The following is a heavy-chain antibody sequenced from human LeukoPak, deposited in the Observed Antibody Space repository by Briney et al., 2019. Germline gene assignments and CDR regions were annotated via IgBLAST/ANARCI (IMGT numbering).Heavy chain of an antibody. CDR3: ANHIMITFGGVLYFDY. CDR1: GFTFSSYA. V-gene: IGHV3-23*01. CDR2: ISGSGGST. D-gene: IGHD3-16*01. J-gene: IGHJ4*02. Sequence: GGSLRLSCAASGFTFSSYAMSWVRQAPGKGREWVSAISGSGGSTYYADSVKGRFTISRDNSKNTLYLQMNSLRAEDTAVYHCANHIMITFGGVLYFDYWGQGTLVTVSS.